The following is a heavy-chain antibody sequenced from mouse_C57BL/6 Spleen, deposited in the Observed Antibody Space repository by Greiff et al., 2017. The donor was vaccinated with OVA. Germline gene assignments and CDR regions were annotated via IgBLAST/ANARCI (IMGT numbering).Heavy chain of an antibody. CDR3: ARENWFAY. Sequence: VQLQQPGTELVKPGASVKLSCKASGYTFTSYWMHWVKQRPGQGLEWIGEIDPSDSYTNYNQKFKGKSTLTVDKSSSTAYMQLSSLTAEDSAVYYCARENWFAYWGQGTLVTVSA. CDR1: GYTFTSYW. V-gene: IGHV1-69*01. CDR2: IDPSDSYT. J-gene: IGHJ3*01.